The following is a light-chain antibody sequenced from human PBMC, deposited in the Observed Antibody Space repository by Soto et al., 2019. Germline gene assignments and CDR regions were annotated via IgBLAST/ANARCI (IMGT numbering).Light chain of an antibody. CDR1: QSVSSNY. CDR3: QQYGSSPFT. J-gene: IGKJ3*01. V-gene: IGKV3-20*01. CDR2: GAS. Sequence: EIVLTQSPGTLSLSPGERATLSCRASQSVSSNYLAWYQQKPGQAPRLLIYGASSSATGIPDRFSGSGSGTDFTLTISRLEPEYFAVYYCQQYGSSPFTFGPGTKVDIK.